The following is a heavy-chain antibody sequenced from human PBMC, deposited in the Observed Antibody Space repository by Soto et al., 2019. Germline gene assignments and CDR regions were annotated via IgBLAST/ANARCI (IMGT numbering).Heavy chain of an antibody. CDR3: AREVSSRYHYKGADV. J-gene: IGHJ6*02. CDR2: INPKSGGT. CDR1: GYIFTDYY. V-gene: IGHV1-2*04. Sequence: ASVKVSCKASGYIFTDYYMHWVRQAPGQGLEWMGWINPKSGGTNYARKFQGWVTMTRDTSISTAYMELSRLRSDDTAVYYCAREVSSRYHYKGADVWGQGTTVTVSS.